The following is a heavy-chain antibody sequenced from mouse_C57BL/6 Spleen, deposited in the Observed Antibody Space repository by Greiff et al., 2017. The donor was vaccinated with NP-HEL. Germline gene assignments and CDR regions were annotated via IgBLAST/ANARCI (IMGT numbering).Heavy chain of an antibody. Sequence: QVQLQQPGTELVKPGASVTLSCKASGFTLTSYWMHWVQQRPGQGLEWIGNINPSNGGTNYNEKFKSKATLTVDNSSSTAYKQLSSLTSEDTADYSCSRWSPGPSRYFEVRGTGTTVTVAT. CDR3: SRWSPGPSRYFEV. CDR1: GFTLTSYW. CDR2: INPSNGGT. V-gene: IGHV1-53*01. J-gene: IGHJ1*03.